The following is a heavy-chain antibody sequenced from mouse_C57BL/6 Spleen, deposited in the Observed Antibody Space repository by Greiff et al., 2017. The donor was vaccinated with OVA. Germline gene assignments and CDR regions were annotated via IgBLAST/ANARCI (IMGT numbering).Heavy chain of an antibody. CDR1: GYTFTDYY. CDR3: ARWRVVTTDYYAMDY. J-gene: IGHJ4*01. V-gene: IGHV1-26*01. CDR2: INPNNGGT. D-gene: IGHD2-2*01. Sequence: VQLQQSGPELVKPGASVKISCKASGYTFTDYYMNWVKQSHGKSLEWIGDINPNNGGTSYNQKFKGKATLTVDKSSSTAYMELRSLTSEDSAVYYCARWRVVTTDYYAMDYWGQGTSVTVSS.